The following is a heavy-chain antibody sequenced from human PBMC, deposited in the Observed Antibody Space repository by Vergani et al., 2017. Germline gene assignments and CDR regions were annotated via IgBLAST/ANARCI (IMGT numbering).Heavy chain of an antibody. Sequence: VQLVESGGGVVQPGGSLRLSCAASGFTFSDFSMSWVRQAPGKGLEWVAFIGSSGPYINYADSVKGRFIISRDNTNNSLFLQLRSLRAEDAAVYYCARDCTRGGCPDNYGMDVWGQGATVTVSS. CDR1: GFTFSDFS. D-gene: IGHD2-8*02. V-gene: IGHV3-21*06. CDR3: ARDCTRGGCPDNYGMDV. CDR2: IGSSGPYI. J-gene: IGHJ6*02.